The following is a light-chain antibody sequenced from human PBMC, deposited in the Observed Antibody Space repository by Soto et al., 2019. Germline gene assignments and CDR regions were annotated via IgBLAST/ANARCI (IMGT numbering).Light chain of an antibody. CDR1: QSVSSK. J-gene: IGKJ1*01. Sequence: ILLTQSPGTLSLSPGEGATLSWGASQSVSSKLAWYQQIPGQAPRLLIYGASTRATGIPARFSGSGSGTEFTLTISSLKSEDFAVYYCQEYNNWHTWTFGHGTKVDIK. CDR2: GAS. V-gene: IGKV3-15*01. CDR3: QEYNNWHTWT.